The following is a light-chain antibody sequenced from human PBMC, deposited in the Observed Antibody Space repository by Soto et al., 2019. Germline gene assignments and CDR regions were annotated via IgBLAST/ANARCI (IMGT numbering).Light chain of an antibody. CDR2: GAS. CDR3: QQLNSYPLT. J-gene: IGKJ4*01. V-gene: IGKV1-9*01. Sequence: DIQLTQSPSFLSASVGDRVTMTCRASQGVSTYLAWYQQKPGKAPKLLIYGASTLQSGVPSRFSGSGSGTEFALAISSLQPEDFATYFCQQLNSYPLTFGGGTKVDIK. CDR1: QGVSTY.